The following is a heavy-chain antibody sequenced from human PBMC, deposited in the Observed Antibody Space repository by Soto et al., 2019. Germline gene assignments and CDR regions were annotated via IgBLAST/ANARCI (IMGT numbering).Heavy chain of an antibody. CDR3: AHTIVVVPSARYWYFDL. V-gene: IGHV2-5*01. CDR2: IYWHNDK. CDR1: GFSLSTNGVG. J-gene: IGHJ2*01. D-gene: IGHD2-2*01. Sequence: QITLRDSGPTLVKPTQTLTLTCTFSGFSLSTNGVGVGWMRQSQGKALEWLALIYWHNDKRYSPSLKSRLTITKDTSKNQVIPTMTNMDPVDTATYYCAHTIVVVPSARYWYFDLWGRGTLVTVSS.